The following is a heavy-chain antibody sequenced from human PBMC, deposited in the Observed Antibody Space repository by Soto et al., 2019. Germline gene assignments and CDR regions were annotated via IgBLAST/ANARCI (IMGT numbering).Heavy chain of an antibody. V-gene: IGHV3-30*18. J-gene: IGHJ5*02. CDR1: RFNFSAYG. CDR3: AKARYASGWSGLDT. D-gene: IGHD6-19*01. CDR2: ISYDGVNK. Sequence: PGGSLRLSCAASRFNFSAYGMHWVRQAPGKGLEWVAGISYDGVNKFYSASMKGRLTVSRDNAKNTFYLQMNSLRPADTALYYCAKARYASGWSGLDTWGQGALVTAPQ.